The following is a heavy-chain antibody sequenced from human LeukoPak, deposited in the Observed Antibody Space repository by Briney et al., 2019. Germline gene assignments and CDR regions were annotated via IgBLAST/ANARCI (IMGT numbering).Heavy chain of an antibody. J-gene: IGHJ3*02. CDR1: GGSISSYY. D-gene: IGHD3-10*01. CDR3: ARDTPEWFGELSGPDAFDI. Sequence: SETLSLTCTVSGGSISSYYWSWIRQPAGKGLEWIGRIYTSGSTNYNPSLKSRVTMSVDTSKNQFSLKLSSVTAADTAVYYCARDTPEWFGELSGPDAFDIWGQGTMVTVSS. V-gene: IGHV4-4*07. CDR2: IYTSGST.